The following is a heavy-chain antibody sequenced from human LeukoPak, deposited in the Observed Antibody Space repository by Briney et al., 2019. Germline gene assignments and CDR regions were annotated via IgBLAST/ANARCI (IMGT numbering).Heavy chain of an antibody. J-gene: IGHJ4*02. D-gene: IGHD1-14*01. CDR2: INPGGSST. CDR3: ARSNQADDY. CDR1: GLTFSSYW. Sequence: GGSLRLSCAASGLTFSSYWMHWVRQVPGKGLVWVSRINPGGSSTAYADSVKGRFTISRDNAKNTLYLQMDSLRAEDTAIYYCARSNQADDYWGQGTLVTVSS. V-gene: IGHV3-74*01.